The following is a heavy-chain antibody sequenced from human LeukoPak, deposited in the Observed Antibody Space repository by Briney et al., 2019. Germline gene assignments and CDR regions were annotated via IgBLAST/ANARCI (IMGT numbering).Heavy chain of an antibody. CDR3: ARIISGCYSSTSCSRYDYYYYMDV. CDR1: GFTFDDYG. D-gene: IGHD2-2*01. V-gene: IGHV4-59*01. CDR2: IYYSGST. Sequence: GSLRLSCAASGFTFDDYGMSWIRQPPGKGLEWIGYIYYSGSTNYNPSLKSRVTISVDTSKNQFSLKLSSVTAADTAVYYCARIISGCYSSTSCSRYDYYYYMDVWGKGTTVTVSS. J-gene: IGHJ6*03.